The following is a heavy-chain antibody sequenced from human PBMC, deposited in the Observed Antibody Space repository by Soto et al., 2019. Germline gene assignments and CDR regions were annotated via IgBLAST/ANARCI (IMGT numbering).Heavy chain of an antibody. CDR2: IRNKANRYTT. V-gene: IGHV3-72*01. Sequence: EVQLVESGGGVVQPGGSLRVSCAASGFTFSDHYMDWVRQAPGEGLEWVGRIRNKANRYTTEYAASVKGRFTISRDDSEKSVYLQMNSLNNDDTALYYCVRAKGSSWTEHASDLWGQGTMVTVSS. CDR1: GFTFSDHY. D-gene: IGHD6-13*01. CDR3: VRAKGSSWTEHASDL. J-gene: IGHJ3*01.